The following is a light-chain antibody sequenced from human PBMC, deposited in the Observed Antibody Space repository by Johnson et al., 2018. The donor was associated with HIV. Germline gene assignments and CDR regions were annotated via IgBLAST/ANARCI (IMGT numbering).Light chain of an antibody. J-gene: IGLJ1*01. CDR2: DNN. CDR3: RTWDTSLSAGGV. V-gene: IGLV1-51*01. CDR1: NSNIGSNY. Sequence: QSVLTQPPSVSAAPGQKVTISCSGSNSNIGSNYVSWYQQLPGTAPKLLIYDNNNRPSGIPDRFSGSKSGTSATLGITGLQTGDEADYYCRTWDTSLSAGGVFGTGTKVTVL.